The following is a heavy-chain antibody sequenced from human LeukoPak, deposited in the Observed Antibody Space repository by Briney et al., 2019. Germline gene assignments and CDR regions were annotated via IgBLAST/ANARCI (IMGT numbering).Heavy chain of an antibody. V-gene: IGHV1-69*13. CDR1: GGTFSSYA. D-gene: IGHD3-10*01. Sequence: ASVKVSCKASGGTFSSYAISWVRQAPGQGLEWMGGIIPIFGTANYAQKFQGRVTITADESTSTAYMELSSLRSEDTAVYYCATFGRPSYYYYYMDVWGKGTTVTVSS. CDR3: ATFGRPSYYYYYMDV. J-gene: IGHJ6*03. CDR2: IIPIFGTA.